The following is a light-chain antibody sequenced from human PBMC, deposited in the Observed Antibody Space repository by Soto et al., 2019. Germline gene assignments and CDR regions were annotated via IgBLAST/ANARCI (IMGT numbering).Light chain of an antibody. Sequence: EMVLTQSPVTLSLSPGEIATLACRASQSVSSSYLAWYQQKPGQAPRLLIYGASSRATGIPDRFSGSGSGTDFTLTISRLEPEDFAVYYCQQYGSFFGPGTKVDIK. V-gene: IGKV3-20*01. CDR3: QQYGSF. J-gene: IGKJ3*01. CDR2: GAS. CDR1: QSVSSSY.